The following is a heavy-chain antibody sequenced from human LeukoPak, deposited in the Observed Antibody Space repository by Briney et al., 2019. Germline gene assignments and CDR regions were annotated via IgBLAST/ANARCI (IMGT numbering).Heavy chain of an antibody. J-gene: IGHJ4*02. Sequence: KPSETLSLTCTVSGGSISSGSYYWSWIRQPAGKGLEWIGRIYTSGSTNYNPSLKSRVTISVDTSKNQFSLKLSSVTAADTAVYYCAGEPKGSGSYYCDYWGQGTLVTVSS. D-gene: IGHD3-10*01. V-gene: IGHV4-61*02. CDR2: IYTSGST. CDR3: AGEPKGSGSYYCDY. CDR1: GGSISSGSYY.